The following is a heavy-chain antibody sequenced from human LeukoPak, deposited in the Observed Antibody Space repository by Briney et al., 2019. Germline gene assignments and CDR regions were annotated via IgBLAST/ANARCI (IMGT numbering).Heavy chain of an antibody. Sequence: GGSLRLSCAASGFTFGTYSMNWVRQAPGKGLEWVSYISSSSSRLYYADSVKGRFSISRDNSKNALDLQMSSLRAEDTAVYYCARDRGFVPAADAEWFDPWGQGTLVTVSS. CDR2: ISSSSSRL. CDR1: GFTFGTYS. V-gene: IGHV3-48*04. D-gene: IGHD2-2*01. J-gene: IGHJ5*02. CDR3: ARDRGFVPAADAEWFDP.